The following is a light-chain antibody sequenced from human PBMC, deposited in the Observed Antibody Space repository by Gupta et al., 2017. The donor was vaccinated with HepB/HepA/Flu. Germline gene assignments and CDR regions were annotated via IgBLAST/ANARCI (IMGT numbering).Light chain of an antibody. CDR1: QDIAYF. J-gene: IGKJ2*02. Sequence: DIQMTQSPSSLSASIGDRITITCQASQDIAYFLNWYQQKPGKAPKLLIYAASHLETGVPSRFSGSGSGTYFTFTINSLQPDDLGTYYCQQDKKVPCNFGQGTKVAIK. CDR2: AAS. V-gene: IGKV1-33*01. CDR3: QQDKKVPCN.